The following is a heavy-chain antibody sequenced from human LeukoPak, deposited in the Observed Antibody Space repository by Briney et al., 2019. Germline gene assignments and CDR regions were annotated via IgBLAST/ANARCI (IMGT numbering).Heavy chain of an antibody. Sequence: RPGGSLRLSCAASGFTLDDYGMSWVRQAPGKGLEWVSGINWNGGSTGYVDSVKGRFTISRDNAKNSLFLHMNSLRVEDTALYYCARDRVVVATTTPPYWYFDLWGRGTRVTVSS. CDR2: INWNGGST. CDR3: ARDRVVVATTTPPYWYFDL. J-gene: IGHJ2*01. V-gene: IGHV3-20*04. CDR1: GFTLDDYG. D-gene: IGHD2-15*01.